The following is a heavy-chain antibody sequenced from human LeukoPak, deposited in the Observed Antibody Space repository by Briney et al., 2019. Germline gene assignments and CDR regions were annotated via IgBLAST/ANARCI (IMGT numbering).Heavy chain of an antibody. Sequence: PGGSLRLSCAASGLTFNIFWMHWVRQAPGKGLVWVSLIKGDGSSTTYMDSVKGRFTISRDNSKNTLYLQMNSLRAEDTAVYYCAKDPRWGIYDYVWGSYRFTYFDYWGQGTLVTVSS. D-gene: IGHD3-16*02. V-gene: IGHV3-74*01. CDR3: AKDPRWGIYDYVWGSYRFTYFDY. CDR1: GLTFNIFW. CDR2: IKGDGSST. J-gene: IGHJ4*02.